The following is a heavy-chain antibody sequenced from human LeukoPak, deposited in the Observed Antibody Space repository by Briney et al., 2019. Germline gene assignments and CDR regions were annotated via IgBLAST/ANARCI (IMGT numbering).Heavy chain of an antibody. CDR3: ARARSGSGSYYNRGYFDY. Sequence: SETLSLTCAVSGYSISSGYYWGWIRRPPGKGLEWIGSIYHSGSTYYNPSLKSRVTISVDTSKNQFSLKLSSVTAAGTAVYYCARARSGSGSYYNRGYFDYWGQGTLVTVSS. J-gene: IGHJ4*02. CDR2: IYHSGST. CDR1: GYSISSGYY. D-gene: IGHD3-10*01. V-gene: IGHV4-38-2*01.